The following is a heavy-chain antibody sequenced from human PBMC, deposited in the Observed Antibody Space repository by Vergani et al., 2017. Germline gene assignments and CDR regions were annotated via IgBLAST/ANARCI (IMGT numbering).Heavy chain of an antibody. CDR3: ARGGGIVGAMLQV. CDR2: LTASGSGI. V-gene: IGHV3-23*01. CDR1: GFAFSRYA. Sequence: EVQLLESGGRLVQPGGSLRLSCVASGFAFSRYAMSWVRQAPGKGLEWVSGLTASGSGISYADSVRGRFTISRDNSKNPLFLQMDSLRAEDTAVYYCARGGGIVGAMLQVWGPGTLVTVSS. J-gene: IGHJ4*02. D-gene: IGHD1-26*01.